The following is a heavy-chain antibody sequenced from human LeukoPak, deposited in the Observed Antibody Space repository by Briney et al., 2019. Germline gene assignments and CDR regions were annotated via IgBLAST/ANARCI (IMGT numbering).Heavy chain of an antibody. J-gene: IGHJ3*02. CDR1: GGSISSGGYS. CDR3: ARDDSSGWYPGAFDI. V-gene: IGHV4-61*08. CDR2: IYYSGST. D-gene: IGHD6-19*01. Sequence: SQTLSLTCAVSGGSISSGGYSWSWIRQPPGKGLEWIGYIYYSGSTNYNPSLKSRVTISVDTSKNQFSLKLSSVTAADTAVYYCARDDSSGWYPGAFDIWGQGTMVTVSS.